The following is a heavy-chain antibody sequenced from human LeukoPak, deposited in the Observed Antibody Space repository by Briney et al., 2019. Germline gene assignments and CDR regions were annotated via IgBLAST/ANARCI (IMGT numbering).Heavy chain of an antibody. Sequence: GGSLRLSCAASGFTVSSNYMSWVRQAPGKGLEWVSVIYSGGSTYYADSVKGRFTISRDNSKNTLYLQMNSLRAEDTAVYYCASSTGPKYYYDSSGYPPDWGQGTLVTVSS. CDR3: ASSTGPKYYYDSSGYPPD. J-gene: IGHJ4*02. V-gene: IGHV3-66*01. CDR1: GFTVSSNY. CDR2: IYSGGST. D-gene: IGHD3-22*01.